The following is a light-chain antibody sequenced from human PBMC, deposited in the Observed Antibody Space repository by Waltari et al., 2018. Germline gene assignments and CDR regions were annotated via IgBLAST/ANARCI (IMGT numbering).Light chain of an antibody. CDR2: RSD. CDR1: TSNIGSNL. CDR3: AAWDDSLNGHWV. Sequence: QSVLTQPPSASGTPGQRVTISCSGSTSNIGSNLVNWYQQLPGKAPKLLIYRSDQRPSWVPAGFSASKSGTSASLSISGLQSEDEADYYCAAWDDSLNGHWVFGGGTKVTVL. V-gene: IGLV1-44*01. J-gene: IGLJ3*02.